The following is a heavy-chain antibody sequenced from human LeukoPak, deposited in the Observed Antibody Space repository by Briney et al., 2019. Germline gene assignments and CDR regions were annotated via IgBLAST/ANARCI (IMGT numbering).Heavy chain of an antibody. CDR3: ARGRSITLLRGVAMSDGFDT. J-gene: IGHJ3*02. CDR1: GFTFSNYG. V-gene: IGHV3-21*06. D-gene: IGHD3-10*01. Sequence: GGSLRLSCEASGFTFSNYGMNCVRQAPGKGLEWVSFTDTSGNYIYYGDSVKGRFTISRDNARNLLFLQMNGLRAEDTAVYYCARGRSITLLRGVAMSDGFDTWGQGAMVAVSS. CDR2: TDTSGNYI.